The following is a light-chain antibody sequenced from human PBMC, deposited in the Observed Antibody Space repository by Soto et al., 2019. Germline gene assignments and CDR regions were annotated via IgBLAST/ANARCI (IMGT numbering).Light chain of an antibody. V-gene: IGKV3-11*01. CDR2: DAS. CDR3: QRGIP. J-gene: IGKJ4*01. CDR1: QSVSSY. Sequence: EIVLTQSPATLSLSPGERATLSCRASQSVSSYLAWYQQKPGQAPRLLIYDASNRATGIPARFSGSGSGTDFFLTISFLEPEDFAVYYCQRGIPFGVGTKVDIK.